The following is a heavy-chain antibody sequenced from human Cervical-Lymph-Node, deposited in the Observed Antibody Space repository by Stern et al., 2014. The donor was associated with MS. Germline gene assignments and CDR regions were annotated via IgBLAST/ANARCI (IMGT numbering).Heavy chain of an antibody. Sequence: QVQLQESGPGLVKPSETLSLSCTVSGASIRSHYWSWIRQPPGKGLEWIGSVYYGGSANHKSSLKSRVTISLDTSNNQLLLNLTSVTAADTAVYYCARLGRIPGISDWFDPWGRGTPVTVSS. V-gene: IGHV4-59*11. J-gene: IGHJ5*02. CDR1: GASIRSHY. CDR3: ARLGRIPGISDWFDP. D-gene: IGHD1-20*01. CDR2: VYYGGSA.